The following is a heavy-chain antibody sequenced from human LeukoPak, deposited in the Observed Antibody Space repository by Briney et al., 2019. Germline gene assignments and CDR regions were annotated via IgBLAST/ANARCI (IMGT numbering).Heavy chain of an antibody. J-gene: IGHJ3*02. CDR3: AKDRDIVGAYDTFDI. Sequence: PGGSLRLSCAASGFTFSSYGMSWVRQAPGKGLEWLSVTSGSGGSTYYGDSVKSRFTISRDNSKNTLYMQMNSLRAEDTAVYYCAKDRDIVGAYDTFDIWGQGTMVTVSS. D-gene: IGHD1-26*01. V-gene: IGHV3-23*01. CDR2: TSGSGGST. CDR1: GFTFSSYG.